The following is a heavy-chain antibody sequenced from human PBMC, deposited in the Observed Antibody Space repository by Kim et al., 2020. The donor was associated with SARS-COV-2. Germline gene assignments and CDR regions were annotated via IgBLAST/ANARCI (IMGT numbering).Heavy chain of an antibody. V-gene: IGHV7-4-1*02. CDR1: GYTFTSYA. Sequence: ASVKVSCKASGYTFTSYAMNWVRQAPGQGLEWMGWINTNTGNPTYAQGFTGRFVFSLDTSVSTAYLQISSLKAEDTAVYYCARAQGASYYDFWSGYYEDKDWVCDYWGQGTLVTVSS. CDR2: INTNTGNP. CDR3: ARAQGASYYDFWSGYYEDKDWVCDY. D-gene: IGHD3-3*01. J-gene: IGHJ4*02.